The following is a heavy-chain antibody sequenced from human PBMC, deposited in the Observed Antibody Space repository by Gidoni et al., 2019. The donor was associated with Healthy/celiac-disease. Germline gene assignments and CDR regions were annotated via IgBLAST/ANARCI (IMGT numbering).Heavy chain of an antibody. Sequence: EVQLLESGGGLVQPGGSLRLSCAASGFTFSSYAMSWVRQAPGKGLEWVSAISGSGGSTYYADSVKGRFTISRDNSKNTLYLQMNSLRAEDTAVYYCAKISDSSGYYPYNWFDPWGQGTLVTVSS. V-gene: IGHV3-23*01. CDR2: ISGSGGST. D-gene: IGHD3-22*01. CDR1: GFTFSSYA. J-gene: IGHJ5*02. CDR3: AKISDSSGYYPYNWFDP.